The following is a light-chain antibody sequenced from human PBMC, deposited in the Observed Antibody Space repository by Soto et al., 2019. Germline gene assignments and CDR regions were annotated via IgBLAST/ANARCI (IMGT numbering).Light chain of an antibody. CDR2: DVS. CDR3: CSYAGSYTHV. V-gene: IGLV2-11*01. Sequence: QSALTQPRSVSGSPGQSVTISCTGTSSDVGGYNYVSWYQQHPGKAPKLMIYDVSKRPSGVPDRFSGSKSGNTASLTISGLRAEDEADYYCCSYAGSYTHVFGTGPKVTVL. CDR1: SSDVGGYNY. J-gene: IGLJ1*01.